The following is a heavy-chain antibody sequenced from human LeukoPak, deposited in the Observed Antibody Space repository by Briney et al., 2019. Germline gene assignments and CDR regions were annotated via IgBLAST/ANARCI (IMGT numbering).Heavy chain of an antibody. J-gene: IGHJ4*02. CDR3: AGYYPLHGSGSPFDY. CDR1: GYTLTELS. D-gene: IGHD3-10*01. V-gene: IGHV1-24*01. CDR2: FDPEDGET. Sequence: ASVKVSCKVSGYTLTELSMHWVRQAPGKGLEWMGGFDPEDGETIYAQKFQGRVTMTEDTSTDTAYMELSSLRSEDTAVYYCAGYYPLHGSGSPFDYWGQGTLVTVSS.